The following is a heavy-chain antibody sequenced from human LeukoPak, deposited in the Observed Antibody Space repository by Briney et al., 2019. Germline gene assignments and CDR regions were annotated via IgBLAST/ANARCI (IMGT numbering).Heavy chain of an antibody. CDR1: GYSFTSYW. CDR3: ARRLTYDSRAYYCLDY. Sequence: GESLKISCKGSGYSFTSYWIGWVRQMPGKGLEWMGIIYPGDSDTRYSPSFQGQVTISADKSISTAYLQWSSLKASGTAMYYCARRLTYDSRAYYCLDYWGQGTLVTVSS. J-gene: IGHJ4*02. CDR2: IYPGDSDT. V-gene: IGHV5-51*01. D-gene: IGHD3-22*01.